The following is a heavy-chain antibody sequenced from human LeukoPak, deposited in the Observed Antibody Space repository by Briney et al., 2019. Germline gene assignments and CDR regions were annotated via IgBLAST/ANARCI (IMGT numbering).Heavy chain of an antibody. D-gene: IGHD1-26*01. CDR2: IIPIFGTA. CDR3: ARDGRERDAFDI. J-gene: IGHJ3*02. CDR1: GGTFSSYA. Sequence: SVKVSCKASGGTFSSYAISWVRQAPGQGLKWMGRIIPIFGTANYAQKFQGRVTITTDESTSTAYMELSSLRSEDTAVYYCARDGRERDAFDIWGQGTMVTVSS. V-gene: IGHV1-69*05.